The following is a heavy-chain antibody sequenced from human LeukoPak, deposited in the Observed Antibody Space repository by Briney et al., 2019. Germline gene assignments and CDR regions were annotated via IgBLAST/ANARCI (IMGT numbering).Heavy chain of an antibody. V-gene: IGHV3-30*18. CDR2: ISYDGSNK. CDR1: GFTFSSYG. D-gene: IGHD3-22*01. Sequence: PGGSLRLSCAASGFTFSSYGMHWVCQAPGKGLEWVAVISYDGSNKYYADSVKGRFTISRDNSKNTLYLQMNSLRAEDTAVYFCAKRGVVIRVIPVGFHKQAYYFDSWGQGALVTVSS. CDR3: AKRGVVIRVIPVGFHKQAYYFDS. J-gene: IGHJ4*02.